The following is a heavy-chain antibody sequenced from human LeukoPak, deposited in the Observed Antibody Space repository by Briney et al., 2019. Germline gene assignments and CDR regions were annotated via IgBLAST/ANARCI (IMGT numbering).Heavy chain of an antibody. D-gene: IGHD1-14*01. Sequence: PSETLSLTCAVSGGSISSGGYSWSWIRQPPGKGLEWIGYIYHSGSTYYNPSLKSRVTISVDRSKNPSSLKLSSVTAADTAVYYCARQIYTGGYFDYWGQGTLVTVSS. CDR2: IYHSGST. V-gene: IGHV4-30-2*01. CDR3: ARQIYTGGYFDY. J-gene: IGHJ4*02. CDR1: GGSISSGGYS.